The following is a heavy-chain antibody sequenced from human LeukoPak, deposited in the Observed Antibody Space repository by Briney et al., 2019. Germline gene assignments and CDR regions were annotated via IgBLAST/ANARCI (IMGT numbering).Heavy chain of an antibody. J-gene: IGHJ4*02. V-gene: IGHV4-38-2*02. CDR3: ARTMSYSGHFFDY. CDR2: IYHSGST. D-gene: IGHD3-10*01. CDR1: GYSISSGYY. Sequence: PSETLSLTCTVSGYSISSGYYWGWIRQPPGKGLEWIGSIYHSGSTYYNPSLKSRVTISVDTSKNQFSLKLSSVTAADTAVYYCARTMSYSGHFFDYWGQGTLVTVSS.